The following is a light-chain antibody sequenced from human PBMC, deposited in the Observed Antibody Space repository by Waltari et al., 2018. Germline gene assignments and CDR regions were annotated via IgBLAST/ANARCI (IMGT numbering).Light chain of an antibody. Sequence: DSQITHSRSSLSASVGDTVNITCRASQGVSRYLNWYQQRPGGAPKLLIFRTSDLQGGVPSRFSGSGSGTDFTLTIDSLQPEDFATYYCQQSDGIPFTFGQGTKLEVK. CDR3: QQSDGIPFT. V-gene: IGKV1-39*01. CDR2: RTS. J-gene: IGKJ2*01. CDR1: QGVSRY.